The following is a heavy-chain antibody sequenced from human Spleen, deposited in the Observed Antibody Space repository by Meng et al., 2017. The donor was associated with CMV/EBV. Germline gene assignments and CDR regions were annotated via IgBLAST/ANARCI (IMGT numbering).Heavy chain of an antibody. J-gene: IGHJ4*02. Sequence: ESLKISCAVYGGSFSGYYWSWIRQPPGKGLEWIGEINHSGSTNYNPSLKSRVTISVDTSKNQFSLKLSSVTAADTAVYYCARRPVVPAAFDYWGQGTLVTVSS. CDR3: ARRPVVPAAFDY. CDR1: GGSFSGYY. CDR2: INHSGST. D-gene: IGHD2-2*01. V-gene: IGHV4-34*01.